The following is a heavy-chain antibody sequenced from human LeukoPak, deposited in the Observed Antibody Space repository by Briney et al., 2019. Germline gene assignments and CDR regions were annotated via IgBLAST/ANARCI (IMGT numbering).Heavy chain of an antibody. CDR1: GFTFSTYA. Sequence: GGSLRLSCAASGFTFSTYAMHWVRQAPGKGLEWVAVISYDGSNRYYADSVKGRFTISRDNSKNTYHLQMNSLRAEDTAVYYCAQINYYGSGSSIVAYGMDVWGQGTTVTVSS. CDR3: AQINYYGSGSSIVAYGMDV. D-gene: IGHD3-10*01. V-gene: IGHV3-30-3*01. CDR2: ISYDGSNR. J-gene: IGHJ6*02.